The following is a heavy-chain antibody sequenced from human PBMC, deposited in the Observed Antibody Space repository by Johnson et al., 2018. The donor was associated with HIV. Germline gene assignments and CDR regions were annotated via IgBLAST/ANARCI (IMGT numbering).Heavy chain of an antibody. CDR3: AKVKYYDILTGDPGAFDI. CDR1: GFTFRSYA. D-gene: IGHD3-9*01. Sequence: QMQLVESGGGVVQPGRSLRLSCTASGFTFRSYAMHWVRQAPGKGLEWVALISYDGSNKYYADSVKGRFTISRDNSKRTLYLQMNSLRAEDTAVYYCAKVKYYDILTGDPGAFDIWGQGTMVTVS. CDR2: ISYDGSNK. V-gene: IGHV3-30*18. J-gene: IGHJ3*02.